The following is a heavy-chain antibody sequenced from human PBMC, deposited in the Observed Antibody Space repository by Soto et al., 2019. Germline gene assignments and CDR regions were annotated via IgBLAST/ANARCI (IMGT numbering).Heavy chain of an antibody. CDR1: EYSFGDYY. CDR3: VRDAPSHQSIFDL. J-gene: IGHJ4*02. D-gene: IGHD2-2*01. Sequence: QVQLVQSGTEVKKPGASVKVSCKTSEYSFGDYYLHWVRQAPEQGLEWMGWINLNDGGTNSPRKFQSSLTMTRDKYITTVYIELSRLRSDDTAVYFCVRDAPSHQSIFDLWGPGTLVTVSS. CDR2: INLNDGGT. V-gene: IGHV1-2*02.